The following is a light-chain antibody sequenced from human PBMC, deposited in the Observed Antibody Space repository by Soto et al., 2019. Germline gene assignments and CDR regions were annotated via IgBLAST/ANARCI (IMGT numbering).Light chain of an antibody. V-gene: IGLV2-14*01. J-gene: IGLJ1*01. CDR3: SSYTTSGTYV. Sequence: QSVLTQPASVSGSPGQSITISCTGTSSDVGGYKYVSWYQQHPGKAPKFMIYDVSNRPSGVSNRFSGSKSGNTASLTISGLQAEDEADYYCSSYTTSGTYVFGTGTKVTVL. CDR1: SSDVGGYKY. CDR2: DVS.